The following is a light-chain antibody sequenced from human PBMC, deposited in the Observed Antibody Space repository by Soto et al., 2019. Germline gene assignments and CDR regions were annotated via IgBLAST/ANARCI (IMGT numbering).Light chain of an antibody. CDR3: SSYTTSSTRV. Sequence: QSVLTQPASVSGSPGQSITIACTGTSSDVGAYDFVSWYQQHPDKAPKLMIYEVRNRPSGVSNRFSGSKSVNTATLPISGLQAEDEAHYYCSSYTTSSTRVFGTGTKLTVL. V-gene: IGLV2-14*03. CDR2: EVR. J-gene: IGLJ1*01. CDR1: SSDVGAYDF.